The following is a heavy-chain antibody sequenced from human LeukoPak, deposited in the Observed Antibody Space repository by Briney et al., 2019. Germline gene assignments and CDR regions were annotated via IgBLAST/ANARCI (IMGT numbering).Heavy chain of an antibody. V-gene: IGHV3-74*03. J-gene: IGHJ4*02. CDR2: ISGDEVVR. D-gene: IGHD3-9*01. CDR3: ARDADWYGQSYDY. Sequence: GGSLRLSCEASGFTFSTYWMHWVGQAPGKGLMWVSRISGDEVVRKYADSVRGRFTISRDNAKNTLYLQMDSLRAEDTAVYYCARDADWYGQSYDYWGQGTLVTVSS. CDR1: GFTFSTYW.